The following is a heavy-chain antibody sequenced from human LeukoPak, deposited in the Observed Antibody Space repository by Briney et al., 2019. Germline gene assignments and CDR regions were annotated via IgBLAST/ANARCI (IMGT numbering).Heavy chain of an antibody. J-gene: IGHJ4*02. D-gene: IGHD3-10*01. V-gene: IGHV3-23*01. CDR2: ISGSGGST. Sequence: QSGGSLRLSCAASGFTFSSHWMSWVRQAPGKGLEWVSAISGSGGSTYYADSVKGRFTISRDNSKNTLYLQMNSLRAEDTAVYYCAKGKWFGELFQLYFDYWGQGTLVTVSS. CDR1: GFTFSSHW. CDR3: AKGKWFGELFQLYFDY.